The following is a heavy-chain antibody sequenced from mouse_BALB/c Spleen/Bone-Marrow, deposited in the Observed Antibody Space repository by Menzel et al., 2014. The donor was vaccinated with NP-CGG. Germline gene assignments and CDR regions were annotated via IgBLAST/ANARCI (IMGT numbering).Heavy chain of an antibody. V-gene: IGHV1-80*01. CDR3: ARKYGDC. J-gene: IGHJ2*01. CDR2: IYPGDGET. CDR1: GYPFSSYW. D-gene: IGHD2-10*02. Sequence: QVQLQQSGAELVRPGSSVKISCKAPGYPFSSYWMSWVKQRPGQGLEWIGQIYPGDGETNYNGKFKGNATLTADKSSSTAYMQLISLTSEDSAVYFCARKYGDCWGQGTTLTVSS.